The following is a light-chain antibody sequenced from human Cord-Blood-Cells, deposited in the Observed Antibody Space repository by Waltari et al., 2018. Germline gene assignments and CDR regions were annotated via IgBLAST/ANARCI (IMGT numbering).Light chain of an antibody. CDR3: QQYGSSPRT. CDR1: QSVSSRY. J-gene: IGKJ4*01. V-gene: IGKV3-20*01. CDR2: GAS. Sequence: DIVLTQSPGTLSLSPGERATLSCRASQSVSSRYLACYQQKPGQAPRLLIYGASSRATGIPDRFSGSGSVTDFTLTISRLEPEDFAVYYCQQYGSSPRTFGGGTKVEIK.